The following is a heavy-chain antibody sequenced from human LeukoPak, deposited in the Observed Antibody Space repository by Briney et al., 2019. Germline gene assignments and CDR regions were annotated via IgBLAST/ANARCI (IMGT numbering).Heavy chain of an antibody. J-gene: IGHJ4*02. CDR1: GFTFSSYG. Sequence: GGYLRLSCAASGFTFSSYGMHWVRQAPGKGLEWVPFIRYDGSNKYSADSVKGRFTISRDNSKNTLYLQMNSLRAEDTAVYYCAKDLKAAAGIFDYWGQGTLVTVSS. CDR3: AKDLKAAAGIFDY. V-gene: IGHV3-30*02. D-gene: IGHD6-13*01. CDR2: IRYDGSNK.